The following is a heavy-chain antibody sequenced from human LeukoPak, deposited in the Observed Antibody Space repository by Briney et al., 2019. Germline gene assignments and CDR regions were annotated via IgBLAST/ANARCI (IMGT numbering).Heavy chain of an antibody. J-gene: IGHJ3*02. CDR1: GYSISSGYY. V-gene: IGHV4-38-2*01. CDR2: IYHSGST. CDR3: ARGRGGTEAFDI. Sequence: SETLSLTCAVSGYSISSGYYWGWIRQPPGKGLEWIGSIYHSGSTYYNPPLKSRVTISVDTSKNQFSLKLSSVTAADTAVYYCARGRGGTEAFDIWGQGTMVTVSS. D-gene: IGHD1-1*01.